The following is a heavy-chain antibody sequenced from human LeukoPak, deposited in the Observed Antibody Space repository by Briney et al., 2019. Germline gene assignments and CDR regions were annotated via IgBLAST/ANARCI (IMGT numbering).Heavy chain of an antibody. V-gene: IGHV1-69*06. CDR1: GYTFINHY. J-gene: IGHJ4*02. D-gene: IGHD1-7*01. Sequence: GASVKVSCKASGYTFINHYMHWVRQAPGQGLEWMGGIIPIFGTANYAQKFQGRVTITADKSTSTAYMELSSLRSEDTAVYYCARDLVGYNWNSFDYWGQGTLVTVSS. CDR2: IIPIFGTA. CDR3: ARDLVGYNWNSFDY.